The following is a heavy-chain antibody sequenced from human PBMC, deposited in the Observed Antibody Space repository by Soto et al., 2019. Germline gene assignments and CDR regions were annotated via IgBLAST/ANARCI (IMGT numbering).Heavy chain of an antibody. CDR1: GFPFVSYS. CDR2: ITISSSTI. CDR3: ARGFWYFDL. V-gene: IGHV3-48*02. Sequence: GGSLRLSCAASGFPFVSYSMNWVRQAPGRGLEWLSYITISSSTIYCADSVKGRFTISRENAKNSLYLQMNSLRDEDTAVYYCARGFWYFDLWGRGTLVTVSS. J-gene: IGHJ2*01.